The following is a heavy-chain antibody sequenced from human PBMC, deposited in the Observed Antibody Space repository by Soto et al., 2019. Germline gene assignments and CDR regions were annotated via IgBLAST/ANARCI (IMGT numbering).Heavy chain of an antibody. CDR2: INHSGST. CDR3: AGDQVYYDSSGRYDAFDI. CDR1: GGSFSGYY. V-gene: IGHV4-34*01. Sequence: QVQLQQWGAGLLKPSETLSLTCAVYGGSFSGYYWSWIRQPPGKGLEWIGEINHSGSTNYHPSLKSRVTISVDTSKNQFSLKLSSVTAADTAVYYCAGDQVYYDSSGRYDAFDIWGQGTMVTVSS. J-gene: IGHJ3*02. D-gene: IGHD3-22*01.